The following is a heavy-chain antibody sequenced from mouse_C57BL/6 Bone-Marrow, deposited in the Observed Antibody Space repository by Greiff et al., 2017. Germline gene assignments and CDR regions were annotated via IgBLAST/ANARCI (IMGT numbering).Heavy chain of an antibody. CDR2: INPTSGRT. CDR1: GYTFTSYW. Sequence: QVQLLQPGAELVKPGASVKMSCKASGYTFTSYWITWVKQRPGQGLEWIGDINPTSGRTNYNEKFKSKAILTVDTSTNTAYMQLSSLKSEDSAVFYCASSGHLERGFDYRGQGTTLTVSS. J-gene: IGHJ2*01. CDR3: ASSGHLERGFDY. D-gene: IGHD3-1*01. V-gene: IGHV1-55*01.